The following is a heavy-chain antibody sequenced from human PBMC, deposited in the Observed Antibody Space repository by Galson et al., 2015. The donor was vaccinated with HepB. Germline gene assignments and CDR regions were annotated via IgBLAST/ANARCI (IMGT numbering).Heavy chain of an antibody. V-gene: IGHV1-69*04. CDR3: ARGEVHYYDSSGYYWGY. D-gene: IGHD3-22*01. CDR2: IIPILGIA. J-gene: IGHJ4*02. Sequence: SVKVSCKASGGTFSSYAISWVRQAPGQGLEWMGRIIPILGIANYAQKFQGRVTITADKSTSTAYTELSSLRSEDTAVYYCARGEVHYYDSSGYYWGYWGQGTLVTVSS. CDR1: GGTFSSYA.